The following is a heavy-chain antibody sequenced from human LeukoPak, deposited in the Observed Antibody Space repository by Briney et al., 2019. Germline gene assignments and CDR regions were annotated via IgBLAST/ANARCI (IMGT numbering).Heavy chain of an antibody. CDR3: ARTQVVVVAATPSPWFDP. D-gene: IGHD2-15*01. J-gene: IGHJ5*02. V-gene: IGHV1-46*01. CDR2: INPSGGST. Sequence: ASVKVSCKASGYTFTSYGISWVRQAPGQGLEWMGIINPSGGSTSYAQKFQGRVTMTRDMSTSTVYMELSSLRSEDTAVYYCARTQVVVVAATPSPWFDPWGQGTLVTVSS. CDR1: GYTFTSYG.